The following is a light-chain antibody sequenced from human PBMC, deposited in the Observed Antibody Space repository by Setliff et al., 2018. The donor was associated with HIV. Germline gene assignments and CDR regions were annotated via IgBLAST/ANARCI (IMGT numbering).Light chain of an antibody. CDR1: SSDVGGYNY. CDR2: DVS. Sequence: QSVLTQPASVSGSPGQSITISCTGTSSDVGGYNYVSWYQQYPGKAPKLMIYDVSKRPSGVSNRFSGSKSGNTASLTISGLQAEDEADYYCSSYTSSSTYVFGSGTRSP. CDR3: SSYTSSSTYV. J-gene: IGLJ1*01. V-gene: IGLV2-14*01.